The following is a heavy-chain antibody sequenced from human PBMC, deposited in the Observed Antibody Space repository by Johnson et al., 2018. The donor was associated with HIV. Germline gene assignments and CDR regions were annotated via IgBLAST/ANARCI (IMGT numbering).Heavy chain of an antibody. CDR2: ISGSGGST. D-gene: IGHD6-13*01. V-gene: IGHV3-23*04. J-gene: IGHJ3*02. CDR1: GFTFSNFA. CDR3: FIAPDAFDI. Sequence: VQLVESGGGLVQPGRSLRLSCAASGFTFSNFAMSWVRQAPGKGLEWVSGISGSGGSTYYADSVKGRFSISRDNSKNTLYLQMNSLRAEDTAVYYCFIAPDAFDICGQGTMVTVSS.